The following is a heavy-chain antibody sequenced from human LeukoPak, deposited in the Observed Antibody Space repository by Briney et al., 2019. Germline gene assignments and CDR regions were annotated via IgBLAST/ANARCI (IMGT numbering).Heavy chain of an antibody. D-gene: IGHD3-10*01. CDR1: GGSISSSSYY. V-gene: IGHV4-39*07. Sequence: SETLSLTCTVSGGSISSSSYYWGWIRQPPGKGLEWIGSIYYSGITYYNPSLKSRVPISVDTSKNQFSLKLSSVTAADTAVYYCARVVGRTVRAPYYFDSWGQGILVTVSS. J-gene: IGHJ4*02. CDR3: ARVVGRTVRAPYYFDS. CDR2: IYYSGIT.